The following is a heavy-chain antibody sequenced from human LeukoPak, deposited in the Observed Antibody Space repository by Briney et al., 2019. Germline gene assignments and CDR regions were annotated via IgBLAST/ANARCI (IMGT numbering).Heavy chain of an antibody. CDR3: ARRDVGATIDY. J-gene: IGHJ4*02. Sequence: PSETLSPTCTVSGDSISSSRFYWAWIRQPPGKGLEWIGSILYSGRTFYNPSLKSRVTISVDTSKNQFSLRLGSVTASDTAVYYCARRDVGATIDYWGQGILVTVSS. CDR1: GDSISSSRFY. D-gene: IGHD1-26*01. CDR2: ILYSGRT. V-gene: IGHV4-39*01.